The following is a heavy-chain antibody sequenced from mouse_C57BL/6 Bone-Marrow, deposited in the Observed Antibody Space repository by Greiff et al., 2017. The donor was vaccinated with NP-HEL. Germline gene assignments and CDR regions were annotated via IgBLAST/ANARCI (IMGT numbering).Heavy chain of an antibody. CDR3: ARYAGYYFYAMDY. Sequence: EVKLMESGGGLVQPGGSLSLSCAASGFTFTDYYMSWVRQPPGKALEWLGFIRNKANGYTTEYSASVKGRFTISRDNSQSILYLQMNALIAEDSATYYCARYAGYYFYAMDYWGQGTSVTVSS. J-gene: IGHJ4*01. CDR1: GFTFTDYY. V-gene: IGHV7-3*01. D-gene: IGHD2-3*01. CDR2: IRNKANGYTT.